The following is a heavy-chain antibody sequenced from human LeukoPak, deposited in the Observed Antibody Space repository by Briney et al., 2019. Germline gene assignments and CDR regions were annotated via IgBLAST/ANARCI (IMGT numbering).Heavy chain of an antibody. D-gene: IGHD1-26*01. Sequence: ASVKVSCKASGYTFTSYYMHWVRQPPGQGLEWMGIINPSGGSTSNAQKFQGRVTMTRDTSTRTVYMELSNLRSEDYAVYYCARDISGSYLADYWGQGTLVTVSS. CDR3: ARDISGSYLADY. CDR1: GYTFTSYY. CDR2: INPSGGST. J-gene: IGHJ4*02. V-gene: IGHV1-46*01.